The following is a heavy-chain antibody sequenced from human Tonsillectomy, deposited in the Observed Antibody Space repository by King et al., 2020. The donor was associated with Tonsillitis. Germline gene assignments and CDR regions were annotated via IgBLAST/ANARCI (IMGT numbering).Heavy chain of an antibody. CDR3: ARVRIDYGGRGDWYFDL. D-gene: IGHD4-23*01. Sequence: VQLVESGGGLVQPGGSLRLSCAASGFTFSSYWMSWVRQAPGKGLEWVANIKQDGSEKYYVDSVKGRFTISRDNAKNSLYLQMNSLRAEDTAVYYCARVRIDYGGRGDWYFDLWGRGTPVTVSS. V-gene: IGHV3-7*03. CDR2: IKQDGSEK. CDR1: GFTFSSYW. J-gene: IGHJ2*01.